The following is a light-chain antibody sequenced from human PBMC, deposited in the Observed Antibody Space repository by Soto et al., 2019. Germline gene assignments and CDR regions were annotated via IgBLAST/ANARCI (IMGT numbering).Light chain of an antibody. V-gene: IGLV1-40*01. CDR2: GDN. Sequence: QLVLTQPPSVSGAPGQKVTISCNGSSSNIGAAYDVHWYQQLPGTAPKLLIYGDNNRPSGVPDRFSGSKSGTSASLAITGLQAEDEADYYCQYHDSQLSGSLLFGGGTKVTVL. CDR1: SSNIGAAYD. CDR3: QYHDSQLSGSLL. J-gene: IGLJ2*01.